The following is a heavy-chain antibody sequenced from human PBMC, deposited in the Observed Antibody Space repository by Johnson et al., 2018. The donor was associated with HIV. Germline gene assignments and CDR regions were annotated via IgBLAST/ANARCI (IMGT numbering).Heavy chain of an antibody. J-gene: IGHJ3*02. V-gene: IGHV3-13*01. D-gene: IGHD3-16*01. CDR3: ARVAFGSSYLDVFDI. CDR2: IGTLSDT. Sequence: VQLVESGGGFLQPGGSLRLSCVASGFNFRTYDMHWVRQAPGKGLEWVSAIGTLSDTFYPDSVKGRFTVSRDNSKNTLYLQMKILRAEDTAVYYCARVAFGSSYLDVFDIWSQGTMVTVSS. CDR1: GFNFRTYD.